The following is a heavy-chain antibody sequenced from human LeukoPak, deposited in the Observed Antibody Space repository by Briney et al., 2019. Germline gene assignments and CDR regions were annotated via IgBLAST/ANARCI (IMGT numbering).Heavy chain of an antibody. J-gene: IGHJ4*02. CDR3: ARAPLGMGWYFDY. CDR2: IYPSVSI. Sequence: PSETLSLTCTVSGGSINTYSWSWIRQPAGKGLEWIGRIYPSVSINYNPSLKSRVTMSVDTSKNQFSLELSSVTAADTAVYYCARAPLGMGWYFDYWGQGTLVTVPS. D-gene: IGHD7-27*01. CDR1: GGSINTYS. V-gene: IGHV4-4*07.